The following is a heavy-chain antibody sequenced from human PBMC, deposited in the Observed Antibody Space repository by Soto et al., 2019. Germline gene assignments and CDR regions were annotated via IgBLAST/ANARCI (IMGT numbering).Heavy chain of an antibody. CDR3: ARESKSDAAFDY. CDR2: IKPDESEK. Sequence: EVQLVESGGGLVQPGGSLRLSCTASGFTFSDSWMTWVRQAPGKGLEWVARIKPDESEKKYADSVKGRFTISRDNARNSLLLQMNNLRAEDTAVYYCARESKSDAAFDYWGQGTLVSVSS. D-gene: IGHD6-13*01. V-gene: IGHV3-7*03. CDR1: GFTFSDSW. J-gene: IGHJ4*02.